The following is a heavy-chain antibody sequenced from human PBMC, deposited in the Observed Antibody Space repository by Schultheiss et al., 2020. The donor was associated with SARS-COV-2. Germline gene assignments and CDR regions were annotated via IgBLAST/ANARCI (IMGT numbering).Heavy chain of an antibody. J-gene: IGHJ4*01. V-gene: IGHV3-23*01. D-gene: IGHD2-15*01. CDR1: GFTFSSYA. Sequence: GGSLRLSCAASGFTFSSYAMSWVRQAPGKGLEWVSGISSSGGTTYYADSVKGRFTISRDNSKNTLYLQMNSLRDEDTAVYYCARVHCSGGSCPNSLCYWGHGTLVTVSS. CDR3: ARVHCSGGSCPNSLCY. CDR2: ISSSGGTT.